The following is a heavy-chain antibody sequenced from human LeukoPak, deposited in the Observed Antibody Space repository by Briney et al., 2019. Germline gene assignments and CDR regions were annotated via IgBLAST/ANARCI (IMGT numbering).Heavy chain of an antibody. J-gene: IGHJ3*02. CDR2: IYYSGST. CDR3: ARDQSIAAAGYDAFDI. V-gene: IGHV4-30-4*08. D-gene: IGHD6-13*01. Sequence: SETLSLTCTISGGSISSGDYYWSWIRQPPGKGLEWIGYIYYSGSTYYNPSLKSRVTISVDTSKNQFSLKLSSVTAADTAVYYCARDQSIAAAGYDAFDIWGQGTMVTVSS. CDR1: GGSISSGDYY.